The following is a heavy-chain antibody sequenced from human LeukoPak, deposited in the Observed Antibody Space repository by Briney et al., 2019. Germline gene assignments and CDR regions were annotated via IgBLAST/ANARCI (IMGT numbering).Heavy chain of an antibody. D-gene: IGHD2-21*01. CDR3: AKEPLYYY. Sequence: GGSLRLSCAASRFTFSSYTMSWVRQAPGKGLEWVSAISGSGDTTYYADSVKGRFTISRDNSKNTLYVQMNSLRVDDTAVYYCAKEPLYYYWGQGTLVTVSS. V-gene: IGHV3-23*01. J-gene: IGHJ4*02. CDR1: RFTFSSYT. CDR2: ISGSGDTT.